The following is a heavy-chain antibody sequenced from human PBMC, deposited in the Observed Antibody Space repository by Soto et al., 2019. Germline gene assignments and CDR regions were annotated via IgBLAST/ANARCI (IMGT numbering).Heavy chain of an antibody. D-gene: IGHD6-19*01. CDR3: GRGRSGWYSEIDY. CDR1: GFTFNDSD. V-gene: IGHV3-13*05. CDR2: IGTTGDP. J-gene: IGHJ4*02. Sequence: ESGGGLEQPGGSLRLSCAASGFTFNDSDMHWVRQGPGKSLEWVAAIGTTGDPYYPGSVEGRFTISRDNAKNSLYLQMNSLRVGDTAVYFCGRGRSGWYSEIDYWGQGTLVTVSS.